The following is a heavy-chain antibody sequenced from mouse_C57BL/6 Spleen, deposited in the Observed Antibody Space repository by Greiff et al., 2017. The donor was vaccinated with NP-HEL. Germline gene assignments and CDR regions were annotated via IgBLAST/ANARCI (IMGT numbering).Heavy chain of an antibody. CDR1: GYAFSSSW. V-gene: IGHV1-82*01. D-gene: IGHD2-3*01. J-gene: IGHJ2*01. CDR2: IYPGDGDT. Sequence: QVQLQQSGPELVKPGASVKISCKASGYAFSSSWMNWVKQRPGKGLEWIGRIYPGDGDTNYIGKFKGKATLTADKSSSTAYMQRSSLTSEDSAVYFCARPSIYDGYYLDYWGQGTTLTVSS. CDR3: ARPSIYDGYYLDY.